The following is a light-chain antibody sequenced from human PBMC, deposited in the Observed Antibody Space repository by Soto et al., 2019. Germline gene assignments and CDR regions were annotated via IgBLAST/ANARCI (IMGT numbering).Light chain of an antibody. V-gene: IGLV1-44*01. CDR3: AAWDDRLNAPV. Sequence: QSVLTQPPSASGTPGQRLTISCSGSNSNIGSNAVNWYQQLPGTAPKLLIHGNDQRPSGVPDRLSGSKSGTSASLAISGLQSEDEADYYCAAWDDRLNAPVFGGGTKVTVL. J-gene: IGLJ2*01. CDR2: GND. CDR1: NSNIGSNA.